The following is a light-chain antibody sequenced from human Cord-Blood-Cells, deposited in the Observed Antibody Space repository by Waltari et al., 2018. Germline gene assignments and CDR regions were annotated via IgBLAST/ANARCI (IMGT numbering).Light chain of an antibody. Sequence: AIRMTQSPSSFSASTGDRVTITCRASQGISSYLAWYQQKPGKAPKLLIYAASTLQSGVPSRFSGSGSGTDFPLTTSCRQSEYFATYYCQQYYSYPGTFGQGTKVEIK. CDR2: AAS. CDR1: QGISSY. V-gene: IGKV1-8*01. CDR3: QQYYSYPGT. J-gene: IGKJ1*01.